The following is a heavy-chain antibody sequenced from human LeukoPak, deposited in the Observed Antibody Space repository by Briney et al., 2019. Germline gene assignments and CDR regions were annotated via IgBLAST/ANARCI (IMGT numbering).Heavy chain of an antibody. D-gene: IGHD3-9*01. Sequence: GASVKVSCKASGYTFTGYYMHWVRQAPGQGLEWMGWINPNSGGTNYAQKFQGRVTMTRDTSISTAYMELSRLRSDDTAVYYCARGYDILTGYYYPHYYMDVWGKGTTVTISS. V-gene: IGHV1-2*02. J-gene: IGHJ6*03. CDR2: INPNSGGT. CDR1: GYTFTGYY. CDR3: ARGYDILTGYYYPHYYMDV.